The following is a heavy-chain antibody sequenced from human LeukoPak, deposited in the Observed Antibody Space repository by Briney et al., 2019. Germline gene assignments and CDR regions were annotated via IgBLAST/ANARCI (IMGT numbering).Heavy chain of an antibody. Sequence: GGALRLSCAASGFTFSSYLMSWGRQAPGEGLEWGGNIKQDGSEKYYVDSVKGRFTISRDNAKNSLYLQMNSLRAEDTAVYYCAGILGYCSSTSCYRWFDPWGQGTLVTVSS. J-gene: IGHJ5*02. V-gene: IGHV3-7*01. D-gene: IGHD2-2*01. CDR2: IKQDGSEK. CDR3: AGILGYCSSTSCYRWFDP. CDR1: GFTFSSYL.